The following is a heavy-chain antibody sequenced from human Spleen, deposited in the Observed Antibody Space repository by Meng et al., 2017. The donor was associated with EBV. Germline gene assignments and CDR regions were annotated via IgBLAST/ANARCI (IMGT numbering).Heavy chain of an antibody. Sequence: KDPWVVGRGSCKACGYPFTGYICHWVRQAPGQGIEWMGRINPNSGGTNYAQKFQGRVTMTRDTSISTAYMELSRLRSDDTAVYYCARGYDRSGYYDWGQGTLVTVSS. CDR3: ARGYDRSGYYD. D-gene: IGHD3-22*01. J-gene: IGHJ4*02. V-gene: IGHV1-2*06. CDR2: INPNSGGT. CDR1: GYPFTGYI.